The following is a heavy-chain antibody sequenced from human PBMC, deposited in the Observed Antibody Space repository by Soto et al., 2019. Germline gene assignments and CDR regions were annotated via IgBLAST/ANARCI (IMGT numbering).Heavy chain of an antibody. D-gene: IGHD2-21*01. CDR1: GYTFTTYG. CDR2: ISGYNGQT. Sequence: QVQLVQSGPEGMKPGASVKVSCKASGYTFTTYGISWVRLAPGQGLEWLGWISGYNGQTNYAPRFRDRVTLTTDTSTSTTNMELRSLRSDDTAIYFCARDNRKELWVEGLNAMDVWGQGTTVTVSS. CDR3: ARDNRKELWVEGLNAMDV. J-gene: IGHJ6*02. V-gene: IGHV1-18*01.